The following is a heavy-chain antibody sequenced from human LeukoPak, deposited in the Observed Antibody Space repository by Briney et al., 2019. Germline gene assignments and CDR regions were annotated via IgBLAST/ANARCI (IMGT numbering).Heavy chain of an antibody. V-gene: IGHV3-30*02. CDR3: AKGEYSSSPFDP. J-gene: IGHJ5*02. Sequence: GGSLRLSCAASGFTFSTYGMHWVRQTPGKGLEWVAFIRYDGSNKYYTDSVKGRFTISRDNSKNTLYLQMNSLRAEDTAVYYCAKGEYSSSPFDPWGQGTLVTVSS. CDR2: IRYDGSNK. D-gene: IGHD6-6*01. CDR1: GFTFSTYG.